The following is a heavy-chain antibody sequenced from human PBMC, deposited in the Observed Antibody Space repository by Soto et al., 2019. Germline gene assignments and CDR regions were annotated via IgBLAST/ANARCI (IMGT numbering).Heavy chain of an antibody. D-gene: IGHD1-7*01. CDR3: ASLRTGTTPY. CDR2: IYYSGST. V-gene: IGHV4-39*01. J-gene: IGHJ4*02. CDR1: GGSISSSSYY. Sequence: SETLSLTCTVSGGSISSSSYYWGWIRQPPGKGLEWIGSIYYSGSTYYNPSLKSRVTISVDTSKNQFSLKLSSVTAADTAVYYCASLRTGTTPYWGQGTLVAVSS.